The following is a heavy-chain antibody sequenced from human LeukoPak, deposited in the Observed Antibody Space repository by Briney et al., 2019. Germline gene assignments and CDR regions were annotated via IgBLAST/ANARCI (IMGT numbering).Heavy chain of an antibody. CDR2: IYYSGST. V-gene: IGHV4-59*01. CDR3: ARVVSGEYSGYDY. D-gene: IGHD5-12*01. CDR1: GGPISSYY. J-gene: IGHJ4*02. Sequence: SETLSLTCTVSGGPISSYYWSWIRQPPGKGLEWIGYIYYSGSTNYNPSLKSRVTISVDTSKNQFSLKLSSVTAADTAVYYCARVVSGEYSGYDYWGQGTLVTVSS.